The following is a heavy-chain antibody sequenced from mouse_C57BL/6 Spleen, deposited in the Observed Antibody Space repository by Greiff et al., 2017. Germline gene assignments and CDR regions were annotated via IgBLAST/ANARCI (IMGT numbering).Heavy chain of an antibody. D-gene: IGHD1-1*02. J-gene: IGHJ1*03. CDR2: IDPSGSET. CDR1: GYTFTSYW. CDR3: ARTGRGSCRYFDV. Sequence: QVQLKQPGAELVRPGSSVKLSCKASGYTFTSYWMHWVKQRPIQGLEWIGNIDPSGSETHYNQKFKDKATLTVDKSSSTAYMQRSSLTSEDSAVDYCARTGRGSCRYFDVWGTGTTVTVSS. V-gene: IGHV1-52*01.